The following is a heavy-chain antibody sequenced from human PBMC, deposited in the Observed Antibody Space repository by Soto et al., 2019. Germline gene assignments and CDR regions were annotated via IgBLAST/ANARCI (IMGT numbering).Heavy chain of an antibody. CDR3: ARGLPQRTNFDY. Sequence: SETLSLTCAVYGGSFSGYYWSWIRQPPGKGLEWIGEINHSGSTNYNPSLKSRVTISVDTSKNQFSLKLSSVTAADTAVYYCARGLPQRTNFDYWGQGTLVTVSS. J-gene: IGHJ4*02. V-gene: IGHV4-34*01. D-gene: IGHD5-18*01. CDR1: GGSFSGYY. CDR2: INHSGST.